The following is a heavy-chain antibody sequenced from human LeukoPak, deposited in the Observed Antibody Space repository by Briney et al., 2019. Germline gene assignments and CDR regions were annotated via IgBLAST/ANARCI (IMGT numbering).Heavy chain of an antibody. Sequence: GGSLRLSCEASGFTFSSYWMSWVRQAPGKGLEWVANIKHYGSEIYYVGSVKGRFTSSRDNAKNSLYLQRNSLRAEDTAVHYCARGRAWFDPWGQGTMVTVSS. V-gene: IGHV3-7*05. J-gene: IGHJ5*02. CDR2: IKHYGSEI. CDR3: ARGRAWFDP. CDR1: GFTFSSYW.